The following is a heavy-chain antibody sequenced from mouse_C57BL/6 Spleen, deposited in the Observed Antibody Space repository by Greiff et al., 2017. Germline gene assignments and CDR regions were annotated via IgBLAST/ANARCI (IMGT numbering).Heavy chain of an antibody. Sequence: VQLKQSGPELVKPGASVKISCKASGYTFTDYYMNWVKQSHGKSLEWIGDINPNNGGTSYNQKFKGKATLTVDKSSSTAYMELRSLTSEDSAVYYCARTGQDSSGLYYYAMDYWGQGTSVTVSS. D-gene: IGHD3-2*02. V-gene: IGHV1-26*01. CDR3: ARTGQDSSGLYYYAMDY. J-gene: IGHJ4*01. CDR2: INPNNGGT. CDR1: GYTFTDYY.